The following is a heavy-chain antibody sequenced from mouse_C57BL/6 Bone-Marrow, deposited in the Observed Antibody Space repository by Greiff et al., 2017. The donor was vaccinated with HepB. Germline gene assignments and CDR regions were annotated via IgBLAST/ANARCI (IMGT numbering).Heavy chain of an antibody. D-gene: IGHD2-3*01. V-gene: IGHV1-19*01. J-gene: IGHJ1*03. CDR3: ARRWLLSYWYFDV. CDR1: GYTFTDYY. CDR2: INPYNGGT. Sequence: VQLQQSGPVLVKPGASVKMSCKASGYTFTDYYMNWVKQSHGKSLEWIGVINPYNGGTSYNQKFKGKATLTVDKSSSTAYMELNSLTSEDSAVYYCARRWLLSYWYFDVWGTGTTVTVSS.